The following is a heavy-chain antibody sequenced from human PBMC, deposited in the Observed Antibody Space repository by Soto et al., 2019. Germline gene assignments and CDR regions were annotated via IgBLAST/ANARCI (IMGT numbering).Heavy chain of an antibody. D-gene: IGHD3-3*01. CDR1: GFTVSSTY. V-gene: IGHV3-30*02. CDR3: TKRRNVLRFLEWSSGMEV. CDR2: ISDDGSNK. Sequence: GGSLRLSCAASGFTVSSTYMTWVRQAPGKGLEWVAFISDDGSNKYYADSMKGRFTMSRDNSKRTLYLQMSSLRVEDTAVYYCTKRRNVLRFLEWSSGMEVWGQGTTVTVSS. J-gene: IGHJ6*02.